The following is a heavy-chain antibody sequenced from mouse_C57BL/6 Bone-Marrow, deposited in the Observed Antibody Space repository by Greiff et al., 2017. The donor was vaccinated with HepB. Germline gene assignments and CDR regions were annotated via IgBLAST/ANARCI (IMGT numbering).Heavy chain of an antibody. CDR1: GYTFTSYG. CDR2: IYPRSGNT. D-gene: IGHD2-4*01. J-gene: IGHJ2*01. V-gene: IGHV1-81*01. CDR3: ARPIYYDYGHYFDY. Sequence: VQLQQSGAELARPGASVKLSCKASGYTFTSYGISWVKQRTGQGLEWIGEIYPRSGNTYYNEKFKGKATLTADKSSSTAYMGLRSLTSEDSAVYFCARPIYYDYGHYFDYWGQGTTLTVSS.